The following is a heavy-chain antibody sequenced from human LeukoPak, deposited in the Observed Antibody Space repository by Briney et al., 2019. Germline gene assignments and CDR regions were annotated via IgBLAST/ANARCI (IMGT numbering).Heavy chain of an antibody. CDR2: ISWSSGSI. CDR3: TRASGYSSGAVDY. Sequence: GRSLRLSCAASGFTFDDYAMHWVRQAPGKGLEWVSGISWSSGSIGYADSVKGRFTISRDNAKSTLYLQMNSLRADDMALYYCTRASGYSSGAVDYWGQGTLVTVSS. V-gene: IGHV3-9*03. CDR1: GFTFDDYA. J-gene: IGHJ4*02. D-gene: IGHD5-18*01.